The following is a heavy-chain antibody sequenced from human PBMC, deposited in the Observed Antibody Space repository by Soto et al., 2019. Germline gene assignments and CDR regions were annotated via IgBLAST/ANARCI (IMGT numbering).Heavy chain of an antibody. CDR2: ITSSSGSSI. CDR3: ARVRHPGHNYNHRTFDY. Sequence: QVQLVESGGGLVKPGGSLRLSCAASGFTFSDYYMTWIRQAPGKGLEWVSYITSSSGSSIYYADSVKGRFTISRDNAKNSLYLQMNSLTAEDTAVYYCARVRHPGHNYNHRTFDYWGQGTLVTVSS. V-gene: IGHV3-11*01. J-gene: IGHJ4*02. CDR1: GFTFSDYY. D-gene: IGHD4-4*01.